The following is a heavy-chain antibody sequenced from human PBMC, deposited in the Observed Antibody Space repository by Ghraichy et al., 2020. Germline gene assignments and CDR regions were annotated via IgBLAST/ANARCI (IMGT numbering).Heavy chain of an antibody. Sequence: SGPTLVKPTQTLTLTCTFSGFSLSTSGVGVGWIRQPPGKALEWLALIYWDDDKRYSPSLKSRLTITKDTSKNQVVLTMTNMDPVDTATYYCAHTEWVMITFGRVIVPYYFDYWGQGTLVTVSS. D-gene: IGHD3-16*02. J-gene: IGHJ4*02. V-gene: IGHV2-5*02. CDR1: GFSLSTSGVG. CDR2: IYWDDDK. CDR3: AHTEWVMITFGRVIVPYYFDY.